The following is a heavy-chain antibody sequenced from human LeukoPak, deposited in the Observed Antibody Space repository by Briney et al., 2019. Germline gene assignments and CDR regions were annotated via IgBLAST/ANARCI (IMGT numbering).Heavy chain of an antibody. CDR2: IYPGDSDT. Sequence: GESLKISCKGSGYSFTGYWIGWVRQMPGKGLEWMGIIYPGDSDTRYSPSFQGQVTISADKSISTAYLQWSSLKASDTAMYYCARSGSAGTYYYYGMDVWGQGTTVTVSS. CDR1: GYSFTGYW. D-gene: IGHD1-7*01. V-gene: IGHV5-51*01. J-gene: IGHJ6*02. CDR3: ARSGSAGTYYYYGMDV.